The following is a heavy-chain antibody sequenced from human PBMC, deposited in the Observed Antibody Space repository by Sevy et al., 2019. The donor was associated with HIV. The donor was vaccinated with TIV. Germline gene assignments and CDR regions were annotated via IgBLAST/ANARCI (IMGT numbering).Heavy chain of an antibody. CDR1: GGSISDYY. D-gene: IGHD3-10*01. V-gene: IGHV4-4*07. Sequence: SETLSLICTVSGGSISDYYYNWIRQAAGKGLEWVGGVYTSGGATHHPSPKSRVTMSIDASKNQFSLNLSSVTAADTAVYYCASLDGAWGQGTLVTVSS. CDR3: ASLDGA. CDR2: VYTSGGA. J-gene: IGHJ5*02.